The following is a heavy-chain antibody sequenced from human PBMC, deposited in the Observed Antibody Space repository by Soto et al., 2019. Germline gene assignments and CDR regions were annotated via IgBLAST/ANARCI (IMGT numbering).Heavy chain of an antibody. CDR2: TSGYNDYT. J-gene: IGHJ6*02. D-gene: IGHD3-16*01. CDR1: GYTFIRYG. V-gene: IGHV1-18*01. Sequence: QVQLVQSAAEVKKPGASVKVSCKASGYTFIRYGIAWVRQAPGQGLELMGWTSGYNDYTIYTQKLQARATMSTDTSSNTVHMGLRSPGSDDTVVYCCARRGYYDKVWWKLSISGFDVWGQGTTVTVSS. CDR3: ARRGYYDKVWWKLSISGFDV.